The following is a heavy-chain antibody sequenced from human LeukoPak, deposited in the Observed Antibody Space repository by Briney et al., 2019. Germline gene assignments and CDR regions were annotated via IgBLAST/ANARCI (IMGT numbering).Heavy chain of an antibody. V-gene: IGHV3-48*03. CDR2: ISSSGSTI. CDR3: AREGYYGSGSYYAFDY. D-gene: IGHD3-10*01. CDR1: GFTFSSYE. Sequence: PGGSLRLSCAASGFTFSSYEMNWVRQAPGKGLEWVSYISSSGSTIYYADSVKGRFTISIDNAKNSLYLQMNSLRAEDTAVYYCAREGYYGSGSYYAFDYWGQGTLVTVSS. J-gene: IGHJ4*02.